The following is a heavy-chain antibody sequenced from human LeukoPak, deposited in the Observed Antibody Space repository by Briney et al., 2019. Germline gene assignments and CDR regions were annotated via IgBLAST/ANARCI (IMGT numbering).Heavy chain of an antibody. Sequence: ASVKVSCKASGYIFTNFGISWGRQARGQGLEWRGWISGYNGNTKYVQKFQGRVTMTTDTSTSTAYMELRSLRSDDTAVYYCARDLTHRRNYDNSGYQIVPAFWGQGTLVTVSS. CDR2: ISGYNGNT. D-gene: IGHD3-22*01. J-gene: IGHJ4*02. V-gene: IGHV1-18*01. CDR1: GYIFTNFG. CDR3: ARDLTHRRNYDNSGYQIVPAF.